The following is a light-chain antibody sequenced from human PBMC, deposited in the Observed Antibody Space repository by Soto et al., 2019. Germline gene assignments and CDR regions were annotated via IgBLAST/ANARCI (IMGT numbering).Light chain of an antibody. Sequence: QSALTQPASVSGSPGQSITISCTGTSSDVGSYNLVSWYQQHPGKAPKLMIYGVNKRPSGVSNRFSGSKSGNTSFLTISGLEAEDVAVYYCCSYLVICTFHVFPTSTKLTVL. CDR3: CSYLVICTFHV. CDR1: SSDVGSYNL. CDR2: GVN. V-gene: IGLV2-23*02. J-gene: IGLJ1*01.